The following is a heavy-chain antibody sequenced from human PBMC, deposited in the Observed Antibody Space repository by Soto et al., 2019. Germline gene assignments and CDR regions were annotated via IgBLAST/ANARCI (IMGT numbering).Heavy chain of an antibody. D-gene: IGHD2-15*01. CDR3: ARRKLHCGGGSCYGTNGLDY. J-gene: IGHJ4*02. V-gene: IGHV5-51*01. Sequence: PGESLEISCQVSGYTFTNYWVAWVRQMPGKGLEWMGIVFPGDSETRYSPSFQGQVTFSADQSTSTAFLKWNSLRASDTAVYYCARRKLHCGGGSCYGTNGLDYWGQGTKVTVSS. CDR1: GYTFTNYW. CDR2: VFPGDSET.